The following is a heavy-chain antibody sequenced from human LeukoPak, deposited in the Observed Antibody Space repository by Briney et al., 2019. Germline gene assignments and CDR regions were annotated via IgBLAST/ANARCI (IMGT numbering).Heavy chain of an antibody. J-gene: IGHJ4*02. CDR1: GFSLSGTW. Sequence: GGSLRLSCVGSGFSLSGTWMPWVRQAPGKGLVWVSGINNDGSSTYYADSVKGRFTISRDDPRNTLYLQMHSLRDEDTAVYFCSMESSWGQGTLVTVSS. CDR3: SMESS. V-gene: IGHV3-74*01. D-gene: IGHD3-3*01. CDR2: INNDGSST.